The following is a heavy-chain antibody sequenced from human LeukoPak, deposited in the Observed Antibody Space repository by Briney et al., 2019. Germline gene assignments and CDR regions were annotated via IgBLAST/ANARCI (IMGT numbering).Heavy chain of an antibody. CDR1: GGSFSGYY. D-gene: IGHD3-22*01. CDR2: INHSGST. CDR3: ARVHYYDSSGPDY. V-gene: IGHV4-34*01. J-gene: IGHJ4*02. Sequence: SETLSLTCAAYGGSFSGYYWSWIRQPPGKGLEWIGEINHSGSTNYNPSLKSRVTISVDTSKNQFSLKLSSVTAADTAVYYCARVHYYDSSGPDYWGQGTLVTVSS.